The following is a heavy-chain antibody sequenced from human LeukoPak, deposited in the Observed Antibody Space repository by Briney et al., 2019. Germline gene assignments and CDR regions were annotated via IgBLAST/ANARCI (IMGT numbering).Heavy chain of an antibody. D-gene: IGHD5-18*01. CDR1: GFTFSSYE. Sequence: GGTLRLSCAASGFTFSSYEMNWVRQAPGKGLEWVSYITSSSGTTYYADSVKGRFTISRDNAKNSLYLQMNSLRAEDTAVYFCARQQQQLWYDWGQGALVTVS. CDR2: ITSSSGTT. V-gene: IGHV3-48*03. CDR3: ARQQQQLWYD. J-gene: IGHJ4*02.